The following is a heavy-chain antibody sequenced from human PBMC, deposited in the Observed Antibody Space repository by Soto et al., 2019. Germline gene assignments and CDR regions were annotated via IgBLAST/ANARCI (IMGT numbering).Heavy chain of an antibody. J-gene: IGHJ4*02. V-gene: IGHV4-38-2*02. CDR2: RSHSERT. D-gene: IGHD1-26*01. Sequence: SETLSLTCAASGNSISNDGKWDWLRQPPGEGLGGVGSRSHSERTYYNQSLKSRVTISVDTSKNKLSLKLNTVTTEDTAVYFFARDGGSLGPEFEYWGQGILVTVSS. CDR3: ARDGGSLGPEFEY. CDR1: GNSISNDGK.